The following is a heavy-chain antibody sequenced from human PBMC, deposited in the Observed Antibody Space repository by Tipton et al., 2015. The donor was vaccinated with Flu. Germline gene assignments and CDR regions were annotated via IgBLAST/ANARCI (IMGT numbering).Heavy chain of an antibody. J-gene: IGHJ4*02. D-gene: IGHD3-9*01. CDR2: ISAYNRNT. CDR3: ARGYDILTGHLPFDY. V-gene: IGHV1-18*01. Sequence: QLVQSGAEVKKPGASLKVSCKASGYTFTSYVISWVRQAPGQGLEWMGWISAYNRNTNYAQKLQGRVTMTTDTSTSTAYMELRSLRSDGTAVYYWARGYDILTGHLPFDYWGQGTLVTVSS. CDR1: GYTFTSYV.